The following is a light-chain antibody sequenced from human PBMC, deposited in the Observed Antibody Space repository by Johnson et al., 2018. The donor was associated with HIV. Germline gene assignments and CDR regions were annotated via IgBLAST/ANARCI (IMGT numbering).Light chain of an antibody. CDR3: GTWDSSLSAYV. CDR1: SSNIGNNY. CDR2: ENN. J-gene: IGLJ1*01. V-gene: IGLV1-51*02. Sequence: QSVLTQPPSVSAAPGQKVTISCSGSSSNIGNNYVSWYQQLPGTAPKLLIYENNKRPSGIPDRFSGSKSGTQATPGINGLQTWAEADYYCGTWDSSLSAYVFGTGTKVTVL.